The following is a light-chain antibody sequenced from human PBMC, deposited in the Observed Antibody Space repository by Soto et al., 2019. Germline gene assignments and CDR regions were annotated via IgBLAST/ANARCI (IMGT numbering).Light chain of an antibody. CDR1: QSVSSSY. J-gene: IGKJ1*01. Sequence: ESVLTQSPGALSLSPGERATLSCRASQSVSSSYLAWYQQKPGQAPRLLIYGASSRATGIPDRFSGSGSGTDFTLTISRLEPEDFAVYYCQHYDSARWTFGLGTKV. CDR2: GAS. V-gene: IGKV3-20*01. CDR3: QHYDSARWT.